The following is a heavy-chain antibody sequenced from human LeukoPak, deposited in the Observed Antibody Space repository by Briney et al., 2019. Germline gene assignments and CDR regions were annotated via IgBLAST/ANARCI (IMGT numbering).Heavy chain of an antibody. J-gene: IGHJ5*02. CDR3: ARDSPGDDYVWGSYRYHNWFDP. Sequence: PGGSLRLSCAASGFTFSDYYMSWIRQAPGKGLEWVSYISSSGSTIYYADSVKGRFTISRDNAKNSLYLQMNSLRAEDTAVYYCARDSPGDDYVWGSYRYHNWFDPWGQGTLVTVSS. CDR2: ISSSGSTI. CDR1: GFTFSDYY. V-gene: IGHV3-11*04. D-gene: IGHD3-16*02.